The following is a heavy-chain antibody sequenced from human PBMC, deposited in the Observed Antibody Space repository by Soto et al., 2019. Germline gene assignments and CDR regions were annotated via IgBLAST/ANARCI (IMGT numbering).Heavy chain of an antibody. J-gene: IGHJ3*02. CDR3: ARWGYGGSGSYGAFDI. V-gene: IGHV4-59*01. CDR1: GGSIITSYY. Sequence: SETLSLTCSVCGGSIITSYYWGWIRQPPGKGLEWIGYIYYSGSTNYNPSLKSRVTISVDTSKNQFSLKLSSVTAADTAVYYCARWGYGGSGSYGAFDIWGQGTMVTVS. D-gene: IGHD3-10*01. CDR2: IYYSGST.